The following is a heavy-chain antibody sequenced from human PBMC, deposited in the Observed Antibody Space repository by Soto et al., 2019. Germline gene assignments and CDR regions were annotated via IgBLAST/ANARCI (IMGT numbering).Heavy chain of an antibody. CDR1: GGSISIYY. CDR2: IYTSGST. V-gene: IGHV4-4*07. CDR3: AREKNGDYLDY. Sequence: PSETPGISCTFSGGSISIYYWSWIRQPAGKGLEWIGRIYTSGSTNYNPSLKSRVTMSVDTSKNQFSLKLSSVTAADTALYYCAREKNGDYLDYWGQGTMVTVSS. J-gene: IGHJ4*02. D-gene: IGHD4-17*01.